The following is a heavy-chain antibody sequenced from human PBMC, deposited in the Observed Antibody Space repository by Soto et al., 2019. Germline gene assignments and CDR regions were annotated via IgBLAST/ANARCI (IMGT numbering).Heavy chain of an antibody. V-gene: IGHV4-34*01. CDR3: ARDGFNGSGTWRFDY. J-gene: IGHJ4*02. Sequence: PSETLSLTCAVYGGSFSGYYWSWIRQPPGKGLEWIGEINHSGSTNYNPSLKSRVTISVDTSKNQFSLKLSSVTAADTAVYYCARDGFNGSGTWRFDYWGQGTLVTVSS. CDR2: INHSGST. D-gene: IGHD3-10*01. CDR1: GGSFSGYY.